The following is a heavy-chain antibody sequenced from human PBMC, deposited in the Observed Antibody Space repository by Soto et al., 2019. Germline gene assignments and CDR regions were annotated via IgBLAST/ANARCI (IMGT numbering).Heavy chain of an antibody. CDR2: ISANNGNT. CDR3: ARDEGSWGRVAPLTY. D-gene: IGHD3-3*01. CDR1: GYIFTGYG. Sequence: QVQLAQSGAEVKKPGASVKVSCKASGYIFTGYGISWVRQAPGQGLEWMGWISANNGNTNYAQKLQGRVTLTRDTSTSTVYMELRSLRPDDTAVYYCARDEGSWGRVAPLTYWGQGTLVTVSS. J-gene: IGHJ4*02. V-gene: IGHV1-18*01.